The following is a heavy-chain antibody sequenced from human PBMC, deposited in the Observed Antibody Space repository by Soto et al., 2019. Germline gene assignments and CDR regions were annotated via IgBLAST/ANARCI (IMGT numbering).Heavy chain of an antibody. V-gene: IGHV3-30*04. CDR3: AREVLWSRYFDY. CDR1: GFTLSDYT. Sequence: GGSLRLSCAASGFTLSDYTMSWVRQAPGKGLEWVAALTYDGAAKSYADSVKGRFTISRDNSQNTLYLQMNSLRPEDTGVYYCAREVLWSRYFDYWGQGTLVTVSS. CDR2: LTYDGAAK. D-gene: IGHD3-10*01. J-gene: IGHJ4*02.